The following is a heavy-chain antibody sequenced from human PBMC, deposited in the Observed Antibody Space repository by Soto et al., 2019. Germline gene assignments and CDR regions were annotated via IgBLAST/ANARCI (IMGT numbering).Heavy chain of an antibody. V-gene: IGHV4-39*02. CDR3: ATQEVGGSYVYTFDP. D-gene: IGHD1-26*01. CDR2: IYYSGST. Sequence: QLQLQESGPGLVKPSETLSLTCTVSGGSISSSSYYWGWIRQPPGMGLEWIGSIYYSGSTYYNPSLKSRVTISVDTSKNHFSLKLSSVTAADTAVYYCATQEVGGSYVYTFDPWGQGTLVTVSS. CDR1: GGSISSSSYY. J-gene: IGHJ5*02.